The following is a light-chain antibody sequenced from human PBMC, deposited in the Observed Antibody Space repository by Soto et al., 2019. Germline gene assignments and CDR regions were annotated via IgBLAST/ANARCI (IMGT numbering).Light chain of an antibody. CDR1: SSDVGGYNY. Sequence: ALTQPASVSGSPGQSITISCTGTSSDVGGYNYVPWYQHHPGKAPKLMIYEVSNRPSGVSYRFSGSKSGNTASLTISGLQAEDEADYYCNSYTGSGIVFGTGTKVTVL. J-gene: IGLJ1*01. CDR2: EVS. CDR3: NSYTGSGIV. V-gene: IGLV2-14*01.